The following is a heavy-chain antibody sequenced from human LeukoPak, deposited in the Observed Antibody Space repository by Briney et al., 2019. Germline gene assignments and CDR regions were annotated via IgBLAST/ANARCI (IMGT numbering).Heavy chain of an antibody. J-gene: IGHJ4*02. CDR2: IYYSGYT. CDR1: GGSISSYY. Sequence: PSETLSLTCNVSGGSISSYYWSWIRQSPGKGLELIGYIYYSGYTNYNPSLKSRVTISLDTSKNQFSLKLSSVTAADTAMYYCARGGFRACDYWGQGTLVTVSS. V-gene: IGHV4-59*08. CDR3: ARGGFRACDY. D-gene: IGHD3-16*01.